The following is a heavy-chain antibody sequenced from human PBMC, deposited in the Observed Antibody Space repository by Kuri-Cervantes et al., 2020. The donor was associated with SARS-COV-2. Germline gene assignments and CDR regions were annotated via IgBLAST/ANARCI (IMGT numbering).Heavy chain of an antibody. V-gene: IGHV1-18*01. CDR3: ANSRSITIFGVVINYYYGMDV. D-gene: IGHD3-3*01. CDR1: GYTFTSDG. J-gene: IGHJ6*02. CDR2: ISAYNGNT. Sequence: ASVNVSCKASGYTFTSDGISWVRQAHGQGREWMGWISAYNGNTNYAQKLQGRVTMTRNTSISTAYMELSSLRSEDTTVYYCANSRSITIFGVVINYYYGMDVWGQGTTVTVSS.